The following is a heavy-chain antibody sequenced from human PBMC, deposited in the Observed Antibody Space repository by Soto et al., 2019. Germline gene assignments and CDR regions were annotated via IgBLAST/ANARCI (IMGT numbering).Heavy chain of an antibody. CDR1: GGSVSIGNYY. D-gene: IGHD3-22*01. CDR2: VYYTGST. V-gene: IGHV4-61*01. J-gene: IGHJ4*02. Sequence: SETLSLTCAVSGGSVSIGNYYWSCLRQPPGKGLEWIGYVYYTGSTNYNPSLKSRVTISVDTSKNQFSLRLSSVTAADTAVYFCARAIHDYDTTGYLSFDYWGQGTLVTVS. CDR3: ARAIHDYDTTGYLSFDY.